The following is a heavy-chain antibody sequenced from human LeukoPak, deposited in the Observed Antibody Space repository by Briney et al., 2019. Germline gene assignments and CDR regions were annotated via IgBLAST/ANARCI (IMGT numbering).Heavy chain of an antibody. CDR3: VKFGSSYVHY. V-gene: IGHV3-30*18. D-gene: IGHD1-26*01. CDR1: GFNFGAYD. J-gene: IGHJ4*02. Sequence: GRSLRLSCVASGFNFGAYDIHWVRQAPGKGLEWVAAVSNDGSHEYYADSVKGRFTISRDNSNNTLYVQMNSLRLEDTAVYYCVKFGSSYVHYWGQGTLVTVSS. CDR2: VSNDGSHE.